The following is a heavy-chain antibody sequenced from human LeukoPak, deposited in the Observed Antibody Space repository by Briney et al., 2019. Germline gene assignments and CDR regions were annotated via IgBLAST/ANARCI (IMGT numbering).Heavy chain of an antibody. Sequence: PSGTLSLTCAVSGGSISNSNWWSWVRQPPGKGLEWIGEIYHSGSTNYNPSLKSRVIISIDKSKNQFSLKLSSVTAADTAVYYCASGDYWYFDLWGRGTLVTVSS. CDR2: IYHSGST. J-gene: IGHJ2*01. V-gene: IGHV4-4*02. CDR3: ASGDYWYFDL. CDR1: GGSISNSNW. D-gene: IGHD4-17*01.